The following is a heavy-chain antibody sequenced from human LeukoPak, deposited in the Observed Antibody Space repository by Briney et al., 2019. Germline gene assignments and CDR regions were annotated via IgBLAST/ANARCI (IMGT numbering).Heavy chain of an antibody. CDR2: TYYRSKWYN. CDR1: GDSVPSSSAT. Sequence: QTLSLTCAISGDSVPSSSATWNWIRQSPSRGLEWLGRTYYRSKWYNDYAVSVKSRITINPDTSKNQFSLQLNSVTPEDAAVYYCARTLSPGYNWNDGDGMDVWGQGTTVTVSS. V-gene: IGHV6-1*01. CDR3: ARTLSPGYNWNDGDGMDV. J-gene: IGHJ6*02. D-gene: IGHD1-1*01.